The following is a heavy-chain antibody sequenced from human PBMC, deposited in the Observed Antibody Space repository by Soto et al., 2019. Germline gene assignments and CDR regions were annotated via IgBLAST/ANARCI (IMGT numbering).Heavy chain of an antibody. J-gene: IGHJ4*01. V-gene: IGHV3-23*01. D-gene: IGHD6-19*01. CDR2: ISGSGGST. CDR3: AKDGGSGWQFDY. CDR1: GFTFSSYA. Sequence: EVQLLESGGGLVQPGGSLRLSCAASGFTFSSYAMSWVRQAPGKGLEWVSAISGSGGSTYYEDSVKGRFTVSRDNSKNTLYIQMNSLRAEDTAVYYCAKDGGSGWQFDYWGYGTLVSVSS.